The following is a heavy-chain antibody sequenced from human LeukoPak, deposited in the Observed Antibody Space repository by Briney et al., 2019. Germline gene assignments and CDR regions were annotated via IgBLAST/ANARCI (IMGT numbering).Heavy chain of an antibody. CDR2: MNPNSGNT. CDR1: GGTFSSYD. J-gene: IGHJ6*02. V-gene: IGHV1-8*02. D-gene: IGHD1-26*01. CDR3: ARGGMGGSYYYYYYYGMDV. Sequence: ASVKVSCKASGGTFSSYDINWVRQATGQGLEWMGWMNPNSGNTGYAQKFQGRVTMTRNTSISTAYMELSSLRSEDTAVYYCARGGMGGSYYYYYYYGMDVWGQGTTVTVSS.